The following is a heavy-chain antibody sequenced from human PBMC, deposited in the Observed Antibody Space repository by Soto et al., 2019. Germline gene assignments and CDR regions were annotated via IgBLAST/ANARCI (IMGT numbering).Heavy chain of an antibody. Sequence: XXSLRLACAASGFTFSSYAMRWVPQAPGKGLEWVSAISGSGGSTYYADSVKGRFTISRDNSKNTLYLQMNSLRAEDTAVYYCAKDQNILWWYNWFDPWGQGTLVTVSS. CDR1: GFTFSSYA. CDR3: AKDQNILWWYNWFDP. J-gene: IGHJ5*02. CDR2: ISGSGGST. D-gene: IGHD2-21*01. V-gene: IGHV3-23*01.